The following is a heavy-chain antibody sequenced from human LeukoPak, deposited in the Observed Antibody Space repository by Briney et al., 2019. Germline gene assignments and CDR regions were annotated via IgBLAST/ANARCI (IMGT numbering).Heavy chain of an antibody. J-gene: IGHJ5*02. CDR1: GFTFSSYA. CDR2: ISGSGDST. Sequence: GGSLRLSCAASGFTFSSYAMSWVRQAPGKGLEWVSGISGSGDSTDYADSVKGRFTISRDNSKNTLYLQMNSLRAEDTAVYYCARGIFGVVIMSPTNWFDPWGQGTLVTVSS. CDR3: ARGIFGVVIMSPTNWFDP. D-gene: IGHD3-3*01. V-gene: IGHV3-23*01.